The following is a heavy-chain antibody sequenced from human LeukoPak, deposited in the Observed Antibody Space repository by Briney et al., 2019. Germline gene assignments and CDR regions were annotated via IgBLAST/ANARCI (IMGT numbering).Heavy chain of an antibody. V-gene: IGHV3-7*03. CDR1: GFTFSTYW. J-gene: IGHJ4*02. CDR2: IKEDGSGK. Sequence: GGSLRLSCAASGFTFSTYWMSWVRQAPGKGLEWVANIKEDGSGKYYVDSVKGRFSISRDNSKNTLYLQMNSLRAEDTAVYYCATTPGYNYYFDYWGQGTLVTVSS. D-gene: IGHD5-24*01. CDR3: ATTPGYNYYFDY.